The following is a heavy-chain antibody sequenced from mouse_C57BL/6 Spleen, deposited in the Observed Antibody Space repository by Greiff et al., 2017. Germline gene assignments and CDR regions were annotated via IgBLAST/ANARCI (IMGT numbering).Heavy chain of an antibody. CDR3: ARGYYDYDVYYAMDY. Sequence: QVQLQQPGAELVKPGASVKMSCKASGYTFTSYWITWVKQRPGQGLEWIGDIYPGSGSTNYNEKFKSKATLTVDTSSSTAYMQLSSLTSEDSAVYYCARGYYDYDVYYAMDYWGQGTSDTVSS. CDR2: IYPGSGST. J-gene: IGHJ4*01. D-gene: IGHD2-4*01. V-gene: IGHV1-55*01. CDR1: GYTFTSYW.